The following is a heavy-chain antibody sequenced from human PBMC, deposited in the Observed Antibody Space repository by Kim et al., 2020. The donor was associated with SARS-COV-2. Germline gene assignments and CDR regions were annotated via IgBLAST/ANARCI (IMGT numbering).Heavy chain of an antibody. J-gene: IGHJ4*02. CDR1: GFTFSNYW. D-gene: IGHD3-10*01. CDR2: IKHDGSDK. V-gene: IGHV3-7*01. Sequence: GGSLRLSCAASGFTFSNYWMTWVRQVPGKGLEWVAHIKHDGSDKYQVDSVKGRFTIARDNAKNSLYLQMNSLRVEDTAVYYCALNGGLRGALNFDLWGQGTQVTVSS. CDR3: ALNGGLRGALNFDL.